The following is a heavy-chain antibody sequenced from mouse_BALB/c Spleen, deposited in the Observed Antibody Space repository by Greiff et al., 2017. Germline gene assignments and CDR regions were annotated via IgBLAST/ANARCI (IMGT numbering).Heavy chain of an antibody. D-gene: IGHD2-14*01. Sequence: VQLQQPGAELVKPGASVKLSCKASGYTFTSYYMYWVKQRPGQGLEWIGGINPSNGGTNFNEKFKSKATLTVDKSSSTAYMQLSSLTSEDSAVYYCTRRGTIYYAMDYWGQGTSVTVSS. CDR2: INPSNGGT. J-gene: IGHJ4*01. V-gene: IGHV1S81*02. CDR1: GYTFTSYY. CDR3: TRRGTIYYAMDY.